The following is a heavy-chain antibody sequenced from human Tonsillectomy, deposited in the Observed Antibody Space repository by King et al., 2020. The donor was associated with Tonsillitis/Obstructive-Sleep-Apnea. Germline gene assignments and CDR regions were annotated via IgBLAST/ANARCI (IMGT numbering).Heavy chain of an antibody. CDR3: ARVVKDIMGEPVAPFDH. CDR1: GGSFSSNS. J-gene: IGHJ4*02. V-gene: IGHV4-34*01. D-gene: IGHD2-2*01. Sequence: VQLQQWGAGLLKPSETLSLTCAVYGGSFSSNSWSWLRQPPGKGLEWIGEVNHSEGSNYNPSLKGRVTISVDTSNSQFSLRLSSVTAADSAVYYCARVVKDIMGEPVAPFDHWGQGTLVTVSS. CDR2: VNHSEGS.